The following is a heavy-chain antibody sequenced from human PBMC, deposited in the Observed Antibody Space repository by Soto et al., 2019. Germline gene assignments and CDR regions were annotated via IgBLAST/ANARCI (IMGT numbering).Heavy chain of an antibody. CDR3: ARLRIATNNYTWFDP. V-gene: IGHV4-31*03. D-gene: IGHD2-21*01. CDR1: VAALNSGNYY. CDR2: IYVTGAV. Sequence: TLSLTCSVSVAALNSGNYYWSWIRQVPGKGLEWIGHIYVTGAVDYNPSLRDRITISQDTSERQFSLNLRLVTAADTAVYYCARLRIATNNYTWFDPWGQGTLVTVSS. J-gene: IGHJ5*02.